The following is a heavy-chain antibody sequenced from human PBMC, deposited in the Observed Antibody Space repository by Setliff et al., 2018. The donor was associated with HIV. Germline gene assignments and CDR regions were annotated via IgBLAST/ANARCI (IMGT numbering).Heavy chain of an antibody. CDR2: MYYSGST. Sequence: SETLSLTCTVSGGSISSSSYYWGWIRQPPGKGLEWIGSMYYSGSTYYNPSLRSRLTISLDTSKNQFSLKLSSVTAADTAVYYCASSTSGVSGSYPAHAFDIWGQGTMVTVSS. J-gene: IGHJ3*02. D-gene: IGHD3-10*01. V-gene: IGHV4-39*01. CDR1: GGSISSSSYY. CDR3: ASSTSGVSGSYPAHAFDI.